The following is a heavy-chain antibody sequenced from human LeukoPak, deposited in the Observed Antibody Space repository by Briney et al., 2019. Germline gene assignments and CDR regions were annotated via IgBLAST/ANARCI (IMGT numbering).Heavy chain of an antibody. CDR3: ASGIEKPNFDY. Sequence: PSETLSLTCAVYGGSFSGYYWSWIRQPSGKGLEWIGEINHSGSTNYNPSLKSRVTISVDTSKNQFSLKLSSVTAADTAVYYCASGIEKPNFDYWGQGTLVTVSS. V-gene: IGHV4-34*01. J-gene: IGHJ4*02. CDR1: GGSFSGYY. CDR2: INHSGST.